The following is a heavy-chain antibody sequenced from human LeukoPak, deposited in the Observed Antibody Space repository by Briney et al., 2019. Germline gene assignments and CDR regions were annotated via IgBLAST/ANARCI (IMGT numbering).Heavy chain of an antibody. V-gene: IGHV3-15*01. J-gene: IGHJ4*02. CDR1: GFNFDNAW. Sequence: GGSLRLSCVVSGFNFDNAWMSWVRLAPGKGLEWVGLTKSKAGGGTIDYAAPVKGRFTISRDDSEDTLYLQLNSLKIEDTAVYYCAKVFTVLDPTFDYWGQGTQVTVSS. D-gene: IGHD4-11*01. CDR3: AKVFTVLDPTFDY. CDR2: TKSKAGGGTI.